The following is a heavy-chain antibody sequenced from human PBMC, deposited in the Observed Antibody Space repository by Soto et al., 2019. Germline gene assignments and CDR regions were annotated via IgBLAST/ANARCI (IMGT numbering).Heavy chain of an antibody. CDR3: TTGTVGYSYGY. CDR1: GFSFTNAW. D-gene: IGHD5-18*01. CDR2: IKSKAEGGTT. J-gene: IGHJ4*02. Sequence: GGSLRLSCAASGFSFTNAWMNWVRQAPGKGLEGVGRIKSKAEGGTTDYGASVKGRFTISRDDSKNTLYLQMKSLKTEDTAVYYCTTGTVGYSYGYWGQGTLGTVSS. V-gene: IGHV3-15*01.